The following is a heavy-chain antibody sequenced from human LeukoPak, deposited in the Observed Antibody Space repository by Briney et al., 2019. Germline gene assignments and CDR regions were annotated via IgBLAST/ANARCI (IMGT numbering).Heavy chain of an antibody. V-gene: IGHV3-30*18. CDR2: ISYDGSNK. D-gene: IGHD1-26*01. CDR1: GLTFSSYG. CDR3: AKDREISGSYSPYYYYGMDV. J-gene: IGHJ6*02. Sequence: GGSLRLSCAASGLTFSSYGMHWVRQAPGKGLEWVAVISYDGSNKYYADSVKGRFTISRDNSKNTLYLQMNSLRAEDTAVYYCAKDREISGSYSPYYYYGMDVGGQGTTVTVSS.